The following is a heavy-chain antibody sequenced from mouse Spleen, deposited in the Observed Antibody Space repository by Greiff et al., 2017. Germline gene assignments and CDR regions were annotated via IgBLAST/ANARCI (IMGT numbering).Heavy chain of an antibody. CDR3: ARRDRYESAY. CDR2: IDPSDSYT. J-gene: IGHJ3*01. D-gene: IGHD2-14*01. V-gene: IGHV1-69*01. Sequence: VQLQQPGAELVMPGASVKLSCKASGYTFTSYWMHWVKQRPGQGLEWIGEIDPSDSYTNYNQKFKGKATLTVDKSSSTAYMQLSSLTSEDSAVYYCARRDRYESAYWGQGTLVTVSA. CDR1: GYTFTSYW.